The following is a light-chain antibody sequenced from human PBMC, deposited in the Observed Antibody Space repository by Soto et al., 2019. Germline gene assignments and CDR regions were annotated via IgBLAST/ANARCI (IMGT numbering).Light chain of an antibody. V-gene: IGKV1-5*03. CDR1: QSISSW. Sequence: DIQMTQSPSTLSASVGDRVTITCRASQSISSWLAWYQQKPGKVPKLLIYKASSLESGVPSRFSGSGSGTEFTLTISSLQPDDFATYYCQQYNSYSLFGQGTKVEIK. CDR3: QQYNSYSL. J-gene: IGKJ1*01. CDR2: KAS.